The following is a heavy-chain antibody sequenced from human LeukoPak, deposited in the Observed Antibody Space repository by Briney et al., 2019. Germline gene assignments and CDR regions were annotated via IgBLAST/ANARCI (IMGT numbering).Heavy chain of an antibody. V-gene: IGHV7-4-1*02. J-gene: IGHJ4*02. Sequence: GASVKVSCKAPGYIFTNYVLHWVRQAPGQGLEWMGWINTNTGNPTYAQGFTGRFVFSLDTSVSTAYLQISSLKADDTAMYYCARGDYDTHGYQTRWGQGTLVTVSS. CDR3: ARGDYDTHGYQTR. CDR1: GYIFTNYV. D-gene: IGHD3-22*01. CDR2: INTNTGNP.